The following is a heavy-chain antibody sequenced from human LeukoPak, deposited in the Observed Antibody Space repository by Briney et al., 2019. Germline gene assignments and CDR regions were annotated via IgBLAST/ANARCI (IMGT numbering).Heavy chain of an antibody. CDR3: ASGSGSYRTPYYYMDV. Sequence: QSGGSLRLSCAASGFTVSSNYMSWVRHAPGKGLEWVSFIYSGGSTYYADSVKGRFTISRDNSKNTLYLQMNSPRAEDTAVYYCASGSGSYRTPYYYMDVWGTRTTVTVSS. CDR2: IYSGGST. CDR1: GFTVSSNY. V-gene: IGHV3-53*01. J-gene: IGHJ6*03. D-gene: IGHD3-10*01.